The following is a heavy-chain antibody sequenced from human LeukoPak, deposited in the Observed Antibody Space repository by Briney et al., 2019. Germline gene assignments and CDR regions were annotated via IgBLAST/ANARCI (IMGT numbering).Heavy chain of an antibody. V-gene: IGHV4-59*01. Sequence: SETLSLTCSVSGGSISSYYWSWIRQPPGKGLEWIGYIYYSGSTNYNPSLKSRVTISVDTSKNQFSLKLSSVTAADTAVYYCARGGSGYIFDYWGQGTLVTVSS. CDR1: GGSISSYY. J-gene: IGHJ4*02. D-gene: IGHD3-22*01. CDR3: ARGGSGYIFDY. CDR2: IYYSGST.